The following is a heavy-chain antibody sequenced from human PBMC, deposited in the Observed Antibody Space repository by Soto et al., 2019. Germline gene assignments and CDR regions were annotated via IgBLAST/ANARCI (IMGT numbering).Heavy chain of an antibody. J-gene: IGHJ4*02. CDR1: GFTFSSYA. V-gene: IGHV3-30-3*01. CDR2: ISYDGSNK. CDR3: ARGPWPYFDY. Sequence: GGSLRLSCAASGFTFSSYAMHWVRQAPGKGLEWVAVISYDGSNKYYADSVKGRFTISRDNSKNTLYLQMNSLRAEDTAVYYCARGPWPYFDYWGQGTLVTVSS.